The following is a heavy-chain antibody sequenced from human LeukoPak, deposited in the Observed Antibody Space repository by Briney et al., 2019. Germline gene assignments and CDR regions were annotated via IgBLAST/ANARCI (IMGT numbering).Heavy chain of an antibody. CDR2: ISYDGSNK. D-gene: IGHD6-25*01. CDR1: GFTFSYYA. J-gene: IGHJ4*02. V-gene: IGHV3-30*04. CDR3: AGVGS. Sequence: GGSLRLSCAASGFTFSYYAMNWVRQAPGKGLEWVAVISYDGSNKYYADSVKGRFTISRDNSKNTLYLQMNSLIAEDTAVYYCAGVGSWGQGTLVTVSS.